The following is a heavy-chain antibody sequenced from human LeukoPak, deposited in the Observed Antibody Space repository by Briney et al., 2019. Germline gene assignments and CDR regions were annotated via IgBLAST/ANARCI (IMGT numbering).Heavy chain of an antibody. CDR2: IIPILGIA. Sequence: SVKVSCKASGGTFISYAISWVRQAPGQGLEWMGRIIPILGIANYAQKFQGRVTITADKSTSTAYMELSSLRSEDTAVYYCARYSSGWNHFDYWGQGTLVTVSS. V-gene: IGHV1-69*04. CDR3: ARYSSGWNHFDY. D-gene: IGHD6-19*01. CDR1: GGTFISYA. J-gene: IGHJ4*02.